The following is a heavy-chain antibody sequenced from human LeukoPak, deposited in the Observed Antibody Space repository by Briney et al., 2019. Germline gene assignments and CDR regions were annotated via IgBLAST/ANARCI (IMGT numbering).Heavy chain of an antibody. CDR3: AKGGPSSTYFDY. Sequence: GGSLRLSCAASGFTFSNYVMNWVRQAPGKGLEWVSAISGGGGNTFYADSMKGRFTISRENSKKTLYLQMKSLSAEDTAVYYCAKGGPSSTYFDYWGQGTLVTVSS. J-gene: IGHJ4*02. V-gene: IGHV3-23*01. CDR2: ISGGGGNT. CDR1: GFTFSNYV. D-gene: IGHD6-13*01.